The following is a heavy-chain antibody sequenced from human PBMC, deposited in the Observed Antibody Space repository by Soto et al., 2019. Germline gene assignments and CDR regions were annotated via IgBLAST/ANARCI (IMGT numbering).Heavy chain of an antibody. V-gene: IGHV2-5*01. CDR3: AHSPRIAAVGSFDY. D-gene: IGHD6-13*01. CDR2: IYWNDDK. Sequence: TLVNHTQTLTLTCTFSGFSLSTSGVGVGWIRQPPGKALEWLALIYWNDDKRYSPSLKSRLTITKDTSKNQVVLTMTNMDPVDTAAYYCAHSPRIAAVGSFDYWGQGTLVTVSS. J-gene: IGHJ4*02. CDR1: GFSLSTSGVG.